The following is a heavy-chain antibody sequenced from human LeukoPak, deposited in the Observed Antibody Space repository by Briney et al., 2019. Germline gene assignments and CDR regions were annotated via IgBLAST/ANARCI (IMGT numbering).Heavy chain of an antibody. Sequence: PSETLSLTCTVSGGSISGFYWGWLRQPPGKGLEWIGFIYYSGSANYNPSLKSRVTMSVDMSKNHFSLKLISVIAADTAFYYCARDRDSSGWFDYWGQGALVTVSS. CDR2: IYYSGSA. J-gene: IGHJ4*02. CDR3: ARDRDSSGWFDY. D-gene: IGHD6-19*01. V-gene: IGHV4-59*01. CDR1: GGSISGFY.